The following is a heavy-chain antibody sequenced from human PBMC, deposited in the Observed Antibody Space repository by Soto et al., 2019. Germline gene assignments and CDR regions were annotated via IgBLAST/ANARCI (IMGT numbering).Heavy chain of an antibody. D-gene: IGHD3-9*01. Sequence: GSGPTLVNPTQTLTLTCTFSGFSLSTSGVGVGWIRQPPGKALEWLALIYWDDDKRYSPSLKSGLTITKDTSKNQVVLTMTNMDPVDTATYYCAHSDTIFLQEEALGSPPFDYWGQGTLVTVSS. CDR2: IYWDDDK. CDR1: GFSLSTSGVG. CDR3: AHSDTIFLQEEALGSPPFDY. J-gene: IGHJ4*02. V-gene: IGHV2-5*02.